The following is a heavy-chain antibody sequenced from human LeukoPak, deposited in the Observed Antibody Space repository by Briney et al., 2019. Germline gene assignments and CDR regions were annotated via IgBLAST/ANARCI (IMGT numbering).Heavy chain of an antibody. CDR3: AREHSSSWLNAFDI. D-gene: IGHD6-13*01. Sequence: PSETLSLTCTVSGGSISSYYWSWIRQPAGKGLEWIGRIYTSGSTNYNPSLKSRVTMSVDTSKNQFSLKLSSVTAADTAVYYCAREHSSSWLNAFDIWGQGTMVTVSS. CDR1: GGSISSYY. J-gene: IGHJ3*02. V-gene: IGHV4-4*07. CDR2: IYTSGST.